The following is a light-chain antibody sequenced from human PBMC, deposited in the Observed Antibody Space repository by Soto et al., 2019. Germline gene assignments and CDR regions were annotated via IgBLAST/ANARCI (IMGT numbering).Light chain of an antibody. CDR2: KAA. CDR3: QQYKSFPWT. Sequence: DIQMTQSPSTLSASVGDRVTITCRASQSISSWLAWYQQKPGKAPKLLIYKAANLESGVPSRFSGSGSETEFTLTISSLQPDDFATYYCQQYKSFPWTFGQGTKVEIK. V-gene: IGKV1-5*03. CDR1: QSISSW. J-gene: IGKJ1*01.